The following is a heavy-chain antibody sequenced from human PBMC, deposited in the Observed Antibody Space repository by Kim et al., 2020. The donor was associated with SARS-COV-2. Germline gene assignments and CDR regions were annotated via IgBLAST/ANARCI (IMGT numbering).Heavy chain of an antibody. J-gene: IGHJ4*02. CDR3: AKVSSSGCPAY. V-gene: IGHV3-33*06. Sequence: GGSLRLSCAASGFTFSSYAMHWVRQAPGKGLEWVAVIWYDGSNKYYADSVKGRFTISRDNSKNTLYLQMNSLRAEDTAVYYCAKVSSSGCPAYWGQGTLVTVSS. CDR2: IWYDGSNK. D-gene: IGHD6-19*01. CDR1: GFTFSSYA.